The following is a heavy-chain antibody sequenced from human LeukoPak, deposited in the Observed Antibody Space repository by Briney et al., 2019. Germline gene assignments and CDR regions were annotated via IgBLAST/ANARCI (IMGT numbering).Heavy chain of an antibody. V-gene: IGHV4-59*12. CDR3: ARDPAKGLFDY. Sequence: SETLSLTCTVSGGSISSYYWSWIWQPPGKGLEWIGYIYYSGSTNYNPSLKSRVTISVDTSKNQFSLKLSSVTAADTAVYYCARDPAKGLFDYWGQGTLVTVSS. CDR2: IYYSGST. CDR1: GGSISSYY. J-gene: IGHJ4*02.